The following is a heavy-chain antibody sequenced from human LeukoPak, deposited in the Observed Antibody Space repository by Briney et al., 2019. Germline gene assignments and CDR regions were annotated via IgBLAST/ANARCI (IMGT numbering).Heavy chain of an antibody. J-gene: IGHJ6*02. CDR1: GFSFSSYA. V-gene: IGHV3-23*01. CDR3: ARYCTSTNCLPNYYAVDV. CDR2: IFASGGST. Sequence: GGSLRLSCAASGFSFSSYAMSWVRQTPGKGLEWVSAIFASGGSTYHADSVKGRFTISRDSSKNTLYLQLNSLRVEDTAVYYCARYCTSTNCLPNYYAVDVWGQGTAVTVSS. D-gene: IGHD2-2*01.